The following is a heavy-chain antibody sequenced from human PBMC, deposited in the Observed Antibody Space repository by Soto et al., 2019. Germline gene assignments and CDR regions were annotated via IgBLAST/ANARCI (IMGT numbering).Heavy chain of an antibody. D-gene: IGHD6-13*01. J-gene: IGHJ4*02. Sequence: GGSLRLSCAASGFTISSDWMSWVRQAPGKGLEWVANINQDGLKTYYVDSVKGRFTISRDNAKNSLYLQMNSLRAEDTAVYYCARAIAAASSYWGQGTLVTVSS. CDR1: GFTISSDW. V-gene: IGHV3-7*01. CDR3: ARAIAAASSY. CDR2: INQDGLKT.